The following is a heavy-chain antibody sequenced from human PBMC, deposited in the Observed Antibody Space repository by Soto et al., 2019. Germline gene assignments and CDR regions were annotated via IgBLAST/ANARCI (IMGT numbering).Heavy chain of an antibody. V-gene: IGHV1-69*01. J-gene: IGHJ5*02. CDR3: ARDMATVVTQGGFDP. CDR1: GGTFSSYA. D-gene: IGHD4-17*01. CDR2: IIPIFVTA. Sequence: QVQLVQSGAEVKKPGSSVKVSCKASGGTFSSYAISWVRQAPGQGLEWMGGIIPIFVTANYAQKFKGRVTITAEESTSSSYMELSSLGAEDAAVYYCARDMATVVTQGGFDPWGQGTLVTVSS.